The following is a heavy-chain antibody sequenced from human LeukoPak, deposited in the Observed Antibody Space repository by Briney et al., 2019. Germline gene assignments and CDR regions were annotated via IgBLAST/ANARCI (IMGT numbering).Heavy chain of an antibody. J-gene: IGHJ4*02. D-gene: IGHD2-21*01. CDR2: ISYDGITN. Sequence: PGRSLRLSCSASGFTFTNYGMHWVRQAPGKGLEWVAVISYDGITNYYADSVKGRFTVSRDNSENTLYLQMNSLRPDDTAVYYCAKKAAQVSAIRAGFDYWGQGTLVTVSS. V-gene: IGHV3-30*18. CDR1: GFTFTNYG. CDR3: AKKAAQVSAIRAGFDY.